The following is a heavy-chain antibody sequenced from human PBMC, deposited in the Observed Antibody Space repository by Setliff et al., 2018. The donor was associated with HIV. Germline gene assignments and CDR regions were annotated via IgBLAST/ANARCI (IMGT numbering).Heavy chain of an antibody. CDR1: GGSFSGYY. CDR2: INHSGST. Sequence: PSETLSLTCAVYGGSFSGYYWSWIRQPPGKGLEWIGEINHSGSTNYNPSLKSRVTISVYTSKNQFSLKLRSVTAADTAVYFCARGFSSSFFHEFFDYWGQGTLVTVSS. D-gene: IGHD2-2*01. V-gene: IGHV4-34*01. CDR3: ARGFSSSFFHEFFDY. J-gene: IGHJ4*02.